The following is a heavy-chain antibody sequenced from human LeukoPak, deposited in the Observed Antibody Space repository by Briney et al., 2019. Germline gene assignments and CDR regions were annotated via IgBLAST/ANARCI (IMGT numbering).Heavy chain of an antibody. CDR2: LIPIFGTA. J-gene: IGHJ6*03. Sequence: SVTYSCTASAGTFSSYAIRWVRHAPGQGLEWMGGLIPIFGTANYAQKFQGRVTITTDESTSTAYMELSSLRSEDTAVYYCARDGNTAMGRNGYYYYYYMDVWGKGTTVTVSS. D-gene: IGHD5-18*01. CDR1: AGTFSSYA. CDR3: ARDGNTAMGRNGYYYYYYMDV. V-gene: IGHV1-69*05.